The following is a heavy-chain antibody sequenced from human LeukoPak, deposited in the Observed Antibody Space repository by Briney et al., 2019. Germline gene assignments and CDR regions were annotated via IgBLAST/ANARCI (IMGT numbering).Heavy chain of an antibody. Sequence: PGGSLRLSCAASGFTFDDYAMHWVRQAPGKGLEWVSGISWNSGSIGYADSVKGRFTISRDNSKNTLYLQMNSLRAEDTAVYYCARDSSSGWYHGDWGQGTLVTVSS. D-gene: IGHD6-19*01. CDR3: ARDSSSGWYHGD. V-gene: IGHV3-9*01. J-gene: IGHJ4*02. CDR2: ISWNSGSI. CDR1: GFTFDDYA.